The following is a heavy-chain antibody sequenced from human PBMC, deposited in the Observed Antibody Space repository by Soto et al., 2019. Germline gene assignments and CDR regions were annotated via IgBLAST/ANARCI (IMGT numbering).Heavy chain of an antibody. D-gene: IGHD3-16*01. CDR3: AKYRSRWGSNDY. J-gene: IGHJ4*02. Sequence: EVQLLESGGGLVQPGGSLRLSCAASGFTFSSYAMSWVRQAPGKGLEWVSAISGSGGSTYYADSVKGRFTISRDNSKNTVYLQMNSLRAEDTAVYYCAKYRSRWGSNDYRGQGTLVTVSS. CDR1: GFTFSSYA. V-gene: IGHV3-23*01. CDR2: ISGSGGST.